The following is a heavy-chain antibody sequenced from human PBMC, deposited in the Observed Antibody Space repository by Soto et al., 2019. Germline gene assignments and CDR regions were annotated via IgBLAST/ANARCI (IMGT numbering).Heavy chain of an antibody. Sequence: QVQLVQSGAEVKKPGASVKVSCKASGYTFTSYGISWVRQAPGQGLEWMGWISAYNGNTNYAQKLQGRVTMTTDTSTSTAYMELRSLRSDDTAVYYCARTSRVIQLWLLSPGFDYWGQGTLVTVSS. D-gene: IGHD5-18*01. CDR3: ARTSRVIQLWLLSPGFDY. V-gene: IGHV1-18*01. CDR1: GYTFTSYG. J-gene: IGHJ4*02. CDR2: ISAYNGNT.